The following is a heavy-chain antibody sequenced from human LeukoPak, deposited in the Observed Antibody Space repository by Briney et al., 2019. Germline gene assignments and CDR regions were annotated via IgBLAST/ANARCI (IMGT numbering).Heavy chain of an antibody. J-gene: IGHJ4*02. D-gene: IGHD5-18*01. Sequence: ASVKVSCKASGGTFSSYAISWVRQAPGQGLEWMGGIIPIFGTANYAQKFQGRVTITTDESTSTAYMELSSLRSEDTAVYYCARGGYSYGDYCDYWGQGTLVTVSS. CDR2: IIPIFGTA. CDR1: GGTFSSYA. V-gene: IGHV1-69*05. CDR3: ARGGYSYGDYCDY.